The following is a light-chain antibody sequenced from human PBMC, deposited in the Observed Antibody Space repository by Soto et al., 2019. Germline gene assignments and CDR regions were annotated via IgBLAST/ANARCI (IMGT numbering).Light chain of an antibody. J-gene: IGLJ1*01. CDR2: RHN. V-gene: IGLV1-47*01. CDR3: AAWDDSLNGLV. Sequence: QSVLTQTPSASGTPGQRVSISCSGSSSNIGSNYVYWYQQVPGMAPKLLIHRHNQRPSGVPDRFSGSKSGTSASLAISGLRYDDEADYYCAAWDDSLNGLVFGAGTKLTV. CDR1: SSNIGSNY.